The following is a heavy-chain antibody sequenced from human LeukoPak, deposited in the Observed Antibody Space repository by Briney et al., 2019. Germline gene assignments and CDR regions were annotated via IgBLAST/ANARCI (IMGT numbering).Heavy chain of an antibody. V-gene: IGHV3-23*01. CDR2: ISGSGGST. D-gene: IGHD3-16*02. Sequence: GGSLRLSCAASGFTFSSYAMSWVRQAPGKGLGWVSAISGSGGSTYYADSVKGRFTISRDNSKNTLYLQMNSLRAEDTAVYYCARESYDYVWGSYRPGEYWGQGTLVTVSS. J-gene: IGHJ4*02. CDR1: GFTFSSYA. CDR3: ARESYDYVWGSYRPGEY.